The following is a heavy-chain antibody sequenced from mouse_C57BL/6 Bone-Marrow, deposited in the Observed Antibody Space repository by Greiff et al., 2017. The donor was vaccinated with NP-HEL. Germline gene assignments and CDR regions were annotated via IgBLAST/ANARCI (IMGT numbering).Heavy chain of an antibody. CDR2: ISYDGSN. CDR1: GYSITSGYY. D-gene: IGHD2-13*01. CDR3: ARTVTRLDY. Sequence: EVKLVESGPGLVKPSQSLSLTCSVTGYSITSGYYWNWIRQFPGNKLEWMGYISYDGSNNYNPSLKNRISITRDTSKNQFFLKLNSVTTEDTATYYCARTVTRLDYWGQGTTLTVSS. V-gene: IGHV3-6*01. J-gene: IGHJ2*01.